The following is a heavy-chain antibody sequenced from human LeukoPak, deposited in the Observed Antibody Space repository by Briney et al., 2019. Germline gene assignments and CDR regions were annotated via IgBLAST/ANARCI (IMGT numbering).Heavy chain of an antibody. D-gene: IGHD3-3*01. V-gene: IGHV3-21*01. CDR3: ARGGPSIFGVQNWFDP. CDR1: GFTFSSYS. CDR2: ISSSSSYI. Sequence: PGGSLRLSCAASGFTFSSYSMNWVRQAPGKGLEWVSSISSSSSYIYYADSVKGRFTISRDNAKNSLYLQMNSLRAEDTAVYYCARGGPSIFGVQNWFDPWGQGTLVTVSS. J-gene: IGHJ5*02.